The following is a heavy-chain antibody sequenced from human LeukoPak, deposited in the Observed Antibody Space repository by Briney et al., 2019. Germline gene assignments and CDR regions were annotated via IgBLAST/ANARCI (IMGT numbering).Heavy chain of an antibody. CDR2: IYYSGST. D-gene: IGHD2-15*01. Sequence: PSETLSLTCTVSGGSISSYYWSWIRQPPGKGLEWIGCIYYSGSTNYNPSLKSRVTISVDTSKNQFSLKLSSVTAADTAVYYCARGSTFIGSDYWGQGTLVTVSS. V-gene: IGHV4-59*01. CDR1: GGSISSYY. J-gene: IGHJ4*02. CDR3: ARGSTFIGSDY.